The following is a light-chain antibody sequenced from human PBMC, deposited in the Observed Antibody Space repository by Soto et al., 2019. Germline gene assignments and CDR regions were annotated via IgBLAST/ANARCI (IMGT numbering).Light chain of an antibody. Sequence: QSVLTQPPSVSAAPGQKVTISCSGSSSNIGNNFVSWYQQIPGTAPKLLLYDNNRRPSGIPDRFSGSKSGTSATLGITGLQTGDEADYYCGTWDNSLSAGVFCGGTKLTVL. CDR3: GTWDNSLSAGV. V-gene: IGLV1-51*01. CDR1: SSNIGNNF. J-gene: IGLJ3*02. CDR2: DNN.